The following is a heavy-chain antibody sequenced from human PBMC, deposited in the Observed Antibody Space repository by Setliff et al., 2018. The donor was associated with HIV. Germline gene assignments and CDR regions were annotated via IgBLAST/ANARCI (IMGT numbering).Heavy chain of an antibody. J-gene: IGHJ4*02. CDR2: ISPIFGTA. CDR3: ARERPNSLYFDF. Sequence: SVKVSCKASGGTSNTYAITWVRQAPGQGLEWMGGISPIFGTANYAQKFQGRVTMTEDTSTDTAYMDLSSLRSEDTAVYYCARERPNSLYFDFWGQGTRVTVSS. CDR1: GGTSNTYA. D-gene: IGHD7-27*01. V-gene: IGHV1-69*06.